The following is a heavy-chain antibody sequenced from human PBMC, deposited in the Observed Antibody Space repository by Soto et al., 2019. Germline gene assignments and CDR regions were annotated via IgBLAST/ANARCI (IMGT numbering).Heavy chain of an antibody. CDR2: IYPGDSDT. CDR3: ARLPRATNYYYYGLDV. D-gene: IGHD5-12*01. V-gene: IGHV5-51*01. Sequence: GESLKISCMGSGYIFTTYWISWGLQMPGKGLEWMGIIYPGDSDTRYSPSFQGQVTISADKSITTAYLRWSNLKASDTAIYYCARLPRATNYYYYGLDVWGRGTTVTVSS. CDR1: GYIFTTYW. J-gene: IGHJ6*02.